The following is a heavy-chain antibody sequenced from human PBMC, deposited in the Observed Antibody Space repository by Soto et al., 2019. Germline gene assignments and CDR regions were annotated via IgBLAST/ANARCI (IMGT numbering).Heavy chain of an antibody. CDR3: AREPIPNWFDP. V-gene: IGHV4-31*03. D-gene: IGHD2-2*02. Sequence: SETLSLTCTVSGGSISSGGYYLRWIRQHPGKGLEWIGYIYYSGSTYYNPSLKSRVTISVDTSKNQFSLKLSSVTAADTAVYYCAREPIPNWFDPWGQGTLVTVS. CDR1: GGSISSGGYY. CDR2: IYYSGST. J-gene: IGHJ5*02.